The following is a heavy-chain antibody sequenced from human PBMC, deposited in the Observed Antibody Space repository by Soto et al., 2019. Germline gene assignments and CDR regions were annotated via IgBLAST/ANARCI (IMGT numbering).Heavy chain of an antibody. J-gene: IGHJ6*02. CDR3: ARDGGYCSGGSCDRYYYYGMDV. Sequence: GGSLRLSCAASGFTFSSYSINWVRQAPWKGLEWVSSISSSSIYIYYADSVKGRFTISRDNAKNSLYLQMNSLRAEDTAVYYCARDGGYCSGGSCDRYYYYGMDVCGQGITVTVCS. CDR2: ISSSSIYI. CDR1: GFTFSSYS. V-gene: IGHV3-21*01. D-gene: IGHD2-15*01.